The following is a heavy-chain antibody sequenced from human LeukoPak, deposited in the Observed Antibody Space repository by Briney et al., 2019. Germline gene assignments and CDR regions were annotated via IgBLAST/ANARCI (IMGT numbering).Heavy chain of an antibody. CDR2: ISSSSSYI. CDR1: GFTFITYK. Sequence: PGGSLRLSCAASGFTFITYKMNWVRQAPGKGLEWVSSISSSSSYIYYADSVKGRFTISRDNAKNSLYLQMNSLRAEDTAVYYCAKVGEHYGSGSYAIDYWGQGTLVTVSS. V-gene: IGHV3-21*04. D-gene: IGHD3-10*01. CDR3: AKVGEHYGSGSYAIDY. J-gene: IGHJ4*02.